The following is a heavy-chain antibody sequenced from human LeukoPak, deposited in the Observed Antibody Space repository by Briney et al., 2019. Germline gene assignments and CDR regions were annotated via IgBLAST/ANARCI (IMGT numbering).Heavy chain of an antibody. J-gene: IGHJ3*02. V-gene: IGHV1-18*01. CDR2: ISAYNGNT. CDR1: GYTFTSYG. D-gene: IGHD6-6*01. CDR3: ARDVIAARMLRGALDI. Sequence: ASVKVSCKASGYTFTSYGISWMRQAPGQGLEWMGWISAYNGNTNYAQKLQGRVTMTTDTSTSTAYMELRSLRSDDTAVYYCARDVIAARMLRGALDIWGRGTMVTVSS.